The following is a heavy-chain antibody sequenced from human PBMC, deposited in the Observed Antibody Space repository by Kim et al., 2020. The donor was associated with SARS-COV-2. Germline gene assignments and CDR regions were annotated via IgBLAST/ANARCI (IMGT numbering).Heavy chain of an antibody. CDR3: ARRVSNTSGWGSHYCDL. J-gene: IGHJ4*02. CDR1: GGSFSRYY. Sequence: SDTLSLTCAVYGGSFSRYYWSWIRQPPGKGLEWIGEINHSGRTNYNPSLKSRVTISVDTSKNQFSLKLTSVTAADTAVYYFARRVSNTSGWGSHYCDLWGQGTLVTFSS. V-gene: IGHV4-34*01. CDR2: INHSGRT. D-gene: IGHD3-10*01.